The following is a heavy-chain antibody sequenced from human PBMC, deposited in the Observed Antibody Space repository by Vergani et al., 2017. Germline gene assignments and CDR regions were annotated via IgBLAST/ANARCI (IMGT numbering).Heavy chain of an antibody. D-gene: IGHD3-3*01. CDR3: ARRRGNDFWSGYWPFDY. Sequence: QVQVQQWGAGLLKPSETLSLTCAVYGGSFSGYYWTWIRQPPGKGLEWIGEINHSGSTNYNPSLKTRITISLDTSKNQFSLQLSSVTAADTAVYYCARRRGNDFWSGYWPFDYWGQGTLVTVSS. CDR2: INHSGST. J-gene: IGHJ4*02. CDR1: GGSFSGYY. V-gene: IGHV4-34*02.